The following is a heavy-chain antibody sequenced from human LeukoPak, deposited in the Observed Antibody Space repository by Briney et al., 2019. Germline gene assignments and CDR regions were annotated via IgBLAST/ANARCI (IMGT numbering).Heavy chain of an antibody. CDR3: ARIGYSSSCFDY. CDR2: INGDGRNI. CDR1: GFTFSSYW. V-gene: IGHV3-74*01. Sequence: GGSLRLSCVASGFTFSSYWMHWVRQDPRKGLVWVSRINGDGRNINYADSVRGRFTISRDNAKNSVYLQMNSLRAEDTAVYFCARIGYSSSCFDYWGQGTLVTVSS. D-gene: IGHD6-13*01. J-gene: IGHJ4*03.